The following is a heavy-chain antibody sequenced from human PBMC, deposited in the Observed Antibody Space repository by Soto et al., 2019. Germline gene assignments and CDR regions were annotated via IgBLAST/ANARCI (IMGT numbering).Heavy chain of an antibody. D-gene: IGHD1-26*01. J-gene: IGHJ4*02. CDR1: GGTFSSYA. CDR3: ARGVGATSLFDY. CDR2: IIPIFGTA. Sequence: QVQLVQSGAEVKKPGSSVKVSCKASGGTFSSYAISWVRQAPGQGLEWMGAIIPIFGTANYAQKFQGRVTITAEESTSTAEMELSSLISVVTAVYYCARGVGATSLFDYWGQGPLVTVSS. V-gene: IGHV1-69*01.